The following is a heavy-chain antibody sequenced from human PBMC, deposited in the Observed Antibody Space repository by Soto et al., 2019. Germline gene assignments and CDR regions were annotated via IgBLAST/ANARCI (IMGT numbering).Heavy chain of an antibody. V-gene: IGHV1-3*01. Sequence: ASVKVSCKASGYTFTSYAMHWVRQAPGQRLEWMGWINAGNGNTKYSQKFQGRVTITRDTSASTAYMELSSLRSEDTAVYYCARGQLGIGAFDIWGQGTMVTVSS. D-gene: IGHD7-27*01. CDR2: INAGNGNT. J-gene: IGHJ3*02. CDR1: GYTFTSYA. CDR3: ARGQLGIGAFDI.